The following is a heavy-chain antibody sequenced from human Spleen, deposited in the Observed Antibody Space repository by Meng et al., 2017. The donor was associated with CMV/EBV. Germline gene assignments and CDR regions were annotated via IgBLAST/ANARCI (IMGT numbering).Heavy chain of an antibody. CDR3: ARGLGEDCSSSDCSVGKSDWFEP. CDR2: INPNSGGT. Sequence: ASVKVSCKASGYTFTGYYMHWVRQAPGQGLEWMGWINPNSGGTNYAQKFQGRVTMTRDTSISTAYMEVRSLRSDDTGVYYCARGLGEDCSSSDCSVGKSDWFEPWGQGTLVTVSS. V-gene: IGHV1-2*02. CDR1: GYTFTGYY. D-gene: IGHD2-2*01. J-gene: IGHJ5*02.